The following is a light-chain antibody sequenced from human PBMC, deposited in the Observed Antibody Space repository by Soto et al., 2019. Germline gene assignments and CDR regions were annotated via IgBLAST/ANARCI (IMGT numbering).Light chain of an antibody. Sequence: DIEMTQSPLSLPVTPGEPASISCRSSQSLLHSDGIAYFSWFQQRPGRSPRRLIYKVSNRDSGVPARFSGSGSGTDFALKISRVEAEDVGVYYCMQGTHWPITFGQGTRLEIK. CDR1: QSLLHSDGIAY. CDR2: KVS. CDR3: MQGTHWPIT. V-gene: IGKV2-30*02. J-gene: IGKJ5*01.